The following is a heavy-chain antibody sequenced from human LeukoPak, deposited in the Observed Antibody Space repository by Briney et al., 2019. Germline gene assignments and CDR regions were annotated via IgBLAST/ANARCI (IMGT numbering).Heavy chain of an antibody. CDR3: ARGLRNYYGSGSYFEPYDY. V-gene: IGHV4-34*01. Sequence: KPSETLSLTCAVDGGSFSGYYWSWIRQPPGKGLEWIGEINHSGSTNYNPSLKSRVTISVDTSKNQFSLKLSSVTAADTAVYYCARGLRNYYGSGSYFEPYDYCGQGTLVTVSS. CDR1: GGSFSGYY. CDR2: INHSGST. J-gene: IGHJ4*02. D-gene: IGHD3-10*01.